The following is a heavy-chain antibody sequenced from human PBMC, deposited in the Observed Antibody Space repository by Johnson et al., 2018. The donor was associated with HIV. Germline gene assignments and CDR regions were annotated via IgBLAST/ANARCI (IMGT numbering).Heavy chain of an antibody. J-gene: IGHJ3*01. CDR1: GFIFSDYY. CDR2: ISSSGRPI. D-gene: IGHD1-14*01. V-gene: IGHV3-11*04. CDR3: ATRDPTYRPGAFDL. Sequence: QVQLVESGGDLVKPGGSLRLSCAASGFIFSDYYMTWIRQAPGKGLESISYISSSGRPIYYADSVKGRFTMSRDNAKKSLYLQMNSLRAEDTAVYYCATRDPTYRPGAFDLWGQVTMVTVSS.